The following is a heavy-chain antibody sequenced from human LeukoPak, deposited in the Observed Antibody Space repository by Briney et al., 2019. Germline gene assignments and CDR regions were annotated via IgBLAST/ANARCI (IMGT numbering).Heavy chain of an antibody. Sequence: GGSLRLSCAASGFTFSSYSMNWVRQAPGKGLEWVSSISSSSSYIYYADSVKGRFTISRDNAKNSLYLQMNSLRAEDTAVYYCAREHPLWFGESHDAFDIWGQGTMVTVSS. D-gene: IGHD3-10*01. J-gene: IGHJ3*02. CDR3: AREHPLWFGESHDAFDI. CDR1: GFTFSSYS. CDR2: ISSSSSYI. V-gene: IGHV3-21*01.